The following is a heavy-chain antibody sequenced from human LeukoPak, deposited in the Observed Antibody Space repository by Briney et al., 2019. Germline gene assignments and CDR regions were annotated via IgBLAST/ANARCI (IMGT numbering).Heavy chain of an antibody. CDR2: ISGSGGST. J-gene: IGHJ6*03. CDR1: GFTFSSYA. Sequence: GGSLRLSCAASGFTFSSYAMNWVRQAPGKGLEWVSVISGSGGSTYYVDSVKGRFTISRDNSKNTLYLQMNSLRAEDTAVYYCAKDAYCSGGSCYPNYYYYYMDVWGKGTTVTISS. D-gene: IGHD2-15*01. V-gene: IGHV3-23*01. CDR3: AKDAYCSGGSCYPNYYYYYMDV.